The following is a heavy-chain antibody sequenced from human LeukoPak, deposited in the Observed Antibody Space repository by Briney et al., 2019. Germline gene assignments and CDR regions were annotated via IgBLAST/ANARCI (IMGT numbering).Heavy chain of an antibody. CDR2: IYPNDSDT. J-gene: IGHJ4*02. CDR3: ARLRPRELDY. CDR1: GYSFFTYW. D-gene: IGHD1-26*01. Sequence: GESLKISCKGSGYSFFTYWIGWVRQMPGRGLEWMGIIYPNDSDTRYSPSFQGQVTISVDKSIKTAFLQWTSLKASDTAMYYCARLRPRELDYWGQGTLVTVSS. V-gene: IGHV5-51*01.